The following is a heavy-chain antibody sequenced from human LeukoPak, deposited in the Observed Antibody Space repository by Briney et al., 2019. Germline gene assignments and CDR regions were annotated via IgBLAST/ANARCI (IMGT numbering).Heavy chain of an antibody. CDR2: ISSSSSYI. CDR1: GFTFSSYN. J-gene: IGHJ6*03. D-gene: IGHD2-2*01. Sequence: GGSLRLSCAASGFTFSSYNMNWVRQAPGKGLEWVSSISSSSSYIYYADSVKGRFTISRDNAKNSLYLQMNSLRAEDTAVYYCARDLGIVVVPAATGYYMDVWGKGTTVTVSS. V-gene: IGHV3-21*01. CDR3: ARDLGIVVVPAATGYYMDV.